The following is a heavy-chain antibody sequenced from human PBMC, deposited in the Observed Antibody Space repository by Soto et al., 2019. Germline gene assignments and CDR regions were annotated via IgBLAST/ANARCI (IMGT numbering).Heavy chain of an antibody. J-gene: IGHJ6*02. CDR2: TSAYKGNT. CDR1: GYTFTSYG. CDR3: ARRQWLVGGYYYGMDV. Sequence: QVQLVQSGAEVKKPGASVKVSCKASGYTFTSYGISWVRQAPGQGLEWMGWTSAYKGNTNYAQKLQGRVTMTTDTTASTADRELRSLTSDVTAVYYCARRQWLVGGYYYGMDVWGQGPPVTVS. V-gene: IGHV1-18*01. D-gene: IGHD6-19*01.